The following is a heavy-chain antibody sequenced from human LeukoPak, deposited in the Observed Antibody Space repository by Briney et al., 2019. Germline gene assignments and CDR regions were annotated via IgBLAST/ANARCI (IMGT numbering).Heavy chain of an antibody. CDR2: INPSGGST. D-gene: IGHD6-19*01. V-gene: IGHV1-46*01. Sequence: ASVKVSCKAFGYTFATYYIQWVRQAPGQGLEWVGIINPSGGSTTYAQNFQGRVTMTRDTSTSTVYMELSSLRSEDTAVCYCATGDSGWPPRGVYWGQGTLVTVSS. CDR3: ATGDSGWPPRGVY. J-gene: IGHJ4*02. CDR1: GYTFATYY.